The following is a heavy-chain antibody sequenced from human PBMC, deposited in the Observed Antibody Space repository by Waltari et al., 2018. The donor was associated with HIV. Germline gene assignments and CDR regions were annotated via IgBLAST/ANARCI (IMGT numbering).Heavy chain of an antibody. CDR3: ARDSAPGLAVDDDDGEFFYYGLDV. V-gene: IGHV4-34*01. Sequence: QVHLEQWGTGLLRPSETLSLTCAVYGGSFSGYYWSWIRQSPGRGLEWIGEVNHVGRTTCSPALKVRVTVSVETSKNQFCLIMRSVTAADTAGYYCARDSAPGLAVDDDDGEFFYYGLDVWGQGTTVTVSS. CDR2: VNHVGRT. J-gene: IGHJ6*01. D-gene: IGHD6-19*01. CDR1: GGSFSGYY.